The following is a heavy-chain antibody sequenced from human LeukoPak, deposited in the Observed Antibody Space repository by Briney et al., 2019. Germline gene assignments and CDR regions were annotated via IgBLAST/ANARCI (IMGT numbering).Heavy chain of an antibody. CDR3: ARDGHYDSSGYYVHWFDP. CDR1: GGTFSSYA. Sequence: VASVKVSCKASGGTFSSYAISWVRQAPGQGLEWMGGIIPIFGAANYAQKFQGRVTITTDESTSTAYMELSSLRSEDTAVYYCARDGHYDSSGYYVHWFDPWAREPWSPSPQ. J-gene: IGHJ5*02. CDR2: IIPIFGAA. D-gene: IGHD3-22*01. V-gene: IGHV1-69*05.